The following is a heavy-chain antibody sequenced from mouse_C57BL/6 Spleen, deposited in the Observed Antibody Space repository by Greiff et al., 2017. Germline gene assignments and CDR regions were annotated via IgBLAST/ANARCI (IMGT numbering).Heavy chain of an antibody. CDR1: GYTFTSYW. CDR2: IYPGSGST. J-gene: IGHJ1*03. D-gene: IGHD1-1*01. V-gene: IGHV1-55*01. CDR3: ARGEYYGPYWYFDV. Sequence: QVQLQQPGAELVKPGASVKMSCKASGYTFTSYWITWVKQRPGQGLEWIGDIYPGSGSTNYNEKFKSKATLTVDTSSSTAYMQLSSLTSEDSAVYYCARGEYYGPYWYFDVWGTGTTVTVSS.